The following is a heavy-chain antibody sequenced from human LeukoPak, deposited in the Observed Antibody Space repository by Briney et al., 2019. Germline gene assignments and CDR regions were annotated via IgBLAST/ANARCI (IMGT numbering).Heavy chain of an antibody. Sequence: GASVKVSCKASGYTFTGCYMHWVRQAPGQGLEWMGWINPNSGGTNYAQKFQGWVTMTRDTSISTAYMELSSLRSEDTAVYYCARGRLSITIFGVAGDWIDPWGQGTLVTVSS. CDR1: GYTFTGCY. D-gene: IGHD3-3*01. V-gene: IGHV1-2*04. J-gene: IGHJ5*02. CDR2: INPNSGGT. CDR3: ARGRLSITIFGVAGDWIDP.